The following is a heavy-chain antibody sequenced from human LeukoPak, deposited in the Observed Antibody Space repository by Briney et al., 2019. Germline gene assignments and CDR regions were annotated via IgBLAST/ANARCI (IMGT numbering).Heavy chain of an antibody. CDR3: VKGKSGGSWYYFDY. CDR2: ISSNGGST. CDR1: GFTFSSYA. J-gene: IGHJ4*02. Sequence: GGSLRLSCSASGFTFSSYAMHWVRQAPGKGLEYVSAISSNGGSTYYADSVKGRFTISKDNSKHTLYLQMSSLRAEDTAVYYCVKGKSGGSWYYFDYWGQGTLVTVSS. D-gene: IGHD2-15*01. V-gene: IGHV3-64D*06.